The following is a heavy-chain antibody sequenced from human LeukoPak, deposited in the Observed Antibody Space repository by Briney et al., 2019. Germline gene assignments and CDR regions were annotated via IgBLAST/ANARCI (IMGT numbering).Heavy chain of an antibody. Sequence: PGGSLRLSCAASGFTFSSYAMHWVRQAPGKGLEWVAVISYDGSNKYYADSVKGRFTISRDNSKNTLYLQMNSLRAEDTAVYYCAKDALRFLEWLLYIDYWGQGTLVTVSS. CDR1: GFTFSSYA. D-gene: IGHD3-3*01. V-gene: IGHV3-30*04. J-gene: IGHJ4*02. CDR3: AKDALRFLEWLLYIDY. CDR2: ISYDGSNK.